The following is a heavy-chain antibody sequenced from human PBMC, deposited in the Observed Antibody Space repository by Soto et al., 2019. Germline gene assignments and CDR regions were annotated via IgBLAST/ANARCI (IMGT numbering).Heavy chain of an antibody. Sequence: PSETLSLTCTVSGDSMSKYYWSWIRQPAGKGLEWIGLIYTSGSTNYNPSLKSRVNMSIDTSNNHFSLNLKSVTAADAAVYYCARTVGAAYYFDFWGQGALVTVSS. CDR1: GDSMSKYY. CDR2: IYTSGST. J-gene: IGHJ4*02. V-gene: IGHV4-4*07. D-gene: IGHD3-16*01. CDR3: ARTVGAAYYFDF.